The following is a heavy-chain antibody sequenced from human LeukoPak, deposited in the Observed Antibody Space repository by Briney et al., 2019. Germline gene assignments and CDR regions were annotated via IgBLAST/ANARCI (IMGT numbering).Heavy chain of an antibody. CDR1: GYTFTGYY. Sequence: GASVKVSCKASGYTFTGYYMHWVRQAPGQGLEWMGWINPNSGGTNYAQKFQGRVTMTRDTSISTAYMELSRLRSDDTAVYYCACRLGVRGVVAGAFDIWGQGTMVTVSS. V-gene: IGHV1-2*02. CDR2: INPNSGGT. CDR3: ACRLGVRGVVAGAFDI. D-gene: IGHD3-10*01. J-gene: IGHJ3*02.